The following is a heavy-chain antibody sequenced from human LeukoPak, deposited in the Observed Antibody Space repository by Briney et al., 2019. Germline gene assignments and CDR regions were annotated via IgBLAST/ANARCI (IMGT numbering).Heavy chain of an antibody. D-gene: IGHD3-10*01. CDR1: GFTFSSYA. J-gene: IGHJ4*02. CDR3: ARVGRLLRGVPYYFDY. Sequence: GGSLRLSCAASGFTFSSYAMSWVRQAPGKGLEWVSCISTSGSTIYYADSVKGRFTISRDNAKNSLYLQMNSLGAEDTAVYYCARVGRLLRGVPYYFDYWGQGTLVTVSS. CDR2: ISTSGSTI. V-gene: IGHV3-48*03.